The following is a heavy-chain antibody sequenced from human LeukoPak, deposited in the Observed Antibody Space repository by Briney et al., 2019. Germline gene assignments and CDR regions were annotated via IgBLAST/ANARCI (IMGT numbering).Heavy chain of an antibody. CDR1: GFTVSSNY. J-gene: IGHJ4*02. D-gene: IGHD6-13*01. V-gene: IGHV3-66*01. CDR3: ARVPNEKQQLGKYYFDY. CDR2: IYSGGST. Sequence: RGSLRLSCAASGFTVSSNYMSWVRQAPGKGLEWVSVIYSGGSTYYADSVKGRFTISRDNSKNTLYLQMNCLRAEDTAVYYCARVPNEKQQLGKYYFDYWGQGTLVTVSS.